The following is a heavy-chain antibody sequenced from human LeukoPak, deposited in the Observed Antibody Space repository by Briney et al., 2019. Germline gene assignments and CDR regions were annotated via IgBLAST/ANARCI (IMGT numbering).Heavy chain of an antibody. V-gene: IGHV4-30-2*01. CDR3: ARAGDIYYYYMDV. CDR1: GGSISSGGYY. D-gene: IGHD2-15*01. CDR2: IYHSGST. J-gene: IGHJ6*03. Sequence: PSETLSLTCTVSGGSISSGGYYWSWIRQPPGKGLEWIGYIYHSGSTYYNPSLKSRVTISVDRSKNQFSLKLSSVTAADTAVYYCARAGDIYYYYMDVWGKGTTITVSS.